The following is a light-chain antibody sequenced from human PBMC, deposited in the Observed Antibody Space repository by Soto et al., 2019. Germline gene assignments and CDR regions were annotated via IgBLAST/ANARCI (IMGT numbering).Light chain of an antibody. CDR1: SSDVGGYNY. CDR3: SSSTLNNTVL. V-gene: IGLV2-14*01. Sequence: QSALTQPASMSGSPGQSITISCTGTSSDVGGYNYVSWYQRHPGKAPKLMIYEVSNRPSGVSNRFSGSKSGNTASLTISGLQAEDEADYYCSSSTLNNTVLFGVGTKLTVL. CDR2: EVS. J-gene: IGLJ2*01.